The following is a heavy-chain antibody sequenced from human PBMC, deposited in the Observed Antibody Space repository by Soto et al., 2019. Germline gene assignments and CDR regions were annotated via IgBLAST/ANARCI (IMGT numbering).Heavy chain of an antibody. J-gene: IGHJ6*02. CDR1: GGTFSSYA. CDR2: IIPIFGTA. D-gene: IGHD2-21*02. V-gene: IGHV1-69*01. Sequence: QVQLVQSGAEVKKPGSSVKVSCKASGGTFSSYAISWVRQAPGQGLEWMGGIIPIFGTANYAQKFQGRVTITTDESTRTAYMEQSSLTPEDTAVYDCARYCGGGCRRDQALPERCYCGMDAWGQGTTVTVSS. CDR3: ARYCGGGCRRDQALPERCYCGMDA.